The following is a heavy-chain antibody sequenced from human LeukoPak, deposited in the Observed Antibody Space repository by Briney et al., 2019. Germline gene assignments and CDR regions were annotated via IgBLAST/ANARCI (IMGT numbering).Heavy chain of an antibody. V-gene: IGHV3-23*01. CDR3: AKQLGYCSDGSCYFPY. Sequence: GGSLRLSCTTSGFTFSSSAMSWVRQAPGKGLEWVSAISNNGGYTYYADSVQGRFTISRDNSKSTLCLQMNSLRAEDTAVYYCAKQLGYCSDGSCYFPYWGQGTLVTVSS. D-gene: IGHD2-15*01. J-gene: IGHJ4*02. CDR1: GFTFSSSA. CDR2: ISNNGGYT.